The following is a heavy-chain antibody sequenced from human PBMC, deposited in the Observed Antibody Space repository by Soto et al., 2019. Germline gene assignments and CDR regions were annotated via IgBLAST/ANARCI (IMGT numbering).Heavy chain of an antibody. V-gene: IGHV3-23*01. CDR2: ISGSGDIT. Sequence: EVQLLESGGGLVQPGGSLRLSCAASGITFINYAMSWVRQAPGKGLEWVSTISGSGDITYHADSVKGRFTISRDNSKNPLYLQMNSLRAGAPAVYYCAKAPPPADAFDFWGQGTVVTVSS. J-gene: IGHJ3*01. CDR3: AKAPPPADAFDF. CDR1: GITFINYA.